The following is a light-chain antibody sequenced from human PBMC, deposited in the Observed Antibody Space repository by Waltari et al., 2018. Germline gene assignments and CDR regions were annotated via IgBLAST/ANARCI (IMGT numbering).Light chain of an antibody. CDR1: QSLVHSEGNTY. CDR2: KVS. J-gene: IGKJ4*01. CDR3: VPHTHLPHT. Sequence: DVVMTQSPLSLPVTLGQPASISCRSSQSLVHSEGNTYLHWFQQRPGQSPRGLIYKVSTRGSGVPDSCSGSGSGTDFTLRISRVEAADVGIYYCVPHTHLPHTFGGGTKVAIK. V-gene: IGKV2-30*02.